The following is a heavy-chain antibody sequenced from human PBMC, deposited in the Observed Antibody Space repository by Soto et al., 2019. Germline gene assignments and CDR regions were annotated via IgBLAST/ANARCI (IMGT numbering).Heavy chain of an antibody. CDR3: AKLKGGLGRFYGMDA. Sequence: DEQLVESGGGSHQPGGSVRLSCAASGFTFRNYAMTWVRQSPGKGLEWVSLISSSGGSTNYADSVKGRFTISRDNSQNMLFLQMTGLRGDDTALYYCAKLKGGLGRFYGMDAWGQGTMVIVSS. V-gene: IGHV3-23*04. J-gene: IGHJ6*02. CDR2: ISSSGGST. D-gene: IGHD3-3*01. CDR1: GFTFRNYA.